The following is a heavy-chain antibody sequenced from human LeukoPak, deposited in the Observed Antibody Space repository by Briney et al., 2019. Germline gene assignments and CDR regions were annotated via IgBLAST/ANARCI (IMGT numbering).Heavy chain of an antibody. D-gene: IGHD1-26*01. CDR1: GYTFTSYY. CDR3: ARGLIVGATGDAFDI. V-gene: IGHV1-3*01. J-gene: IGHJ3*02. CDR2: INAGNGNT. Sequence: ASVKVSCKASGYTFTSYYLHWVRQAPGQRLEWMGWINAGNGNTKYSQKFQGRVTITRDTSASTAYMELSSLRSEDTAVYYCARGLIVGATGDAFDIWGQGTMVTVSS.